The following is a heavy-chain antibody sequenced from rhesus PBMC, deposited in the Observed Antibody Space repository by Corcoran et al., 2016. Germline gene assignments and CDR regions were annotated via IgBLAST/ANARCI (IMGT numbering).Heavy chain of an antibody. V-gene: IGHV4-122*02. CDR3: TRFAD. CDR1: GGSIPPGSYY. J-gene: IGHJ4*01. Sequence: QVQLQESGPGLVKPSETLSLTCAVSGGSIPPGSYYWSWIRQPPGKGLEWIGYITNSGSTSYNPSLKSRVTISRDTSKNLFSLRLTSVTAADTAVYYCTRFADWGQGVLVTVSS. CDR2: ITNSGST.